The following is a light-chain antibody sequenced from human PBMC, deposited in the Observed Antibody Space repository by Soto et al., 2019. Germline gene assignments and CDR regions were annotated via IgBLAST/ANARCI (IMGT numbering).Light chain of an antibody. CDR2: DAS. V-gene: IGKV1-9*01. CDR3: QQVNVYPST. J-gene: IGKJ4*01. Sequence: HLTQSPSSLSSGVGARVXLTGRASQGISSYLGWYQQKPGKAPNLLIYDASTLHSGVPSRFSGGGSGTDFTLTISSLQPEDFATYYCQQVNVYPSTFGGGTKVDI. CDR1: QGISSY.